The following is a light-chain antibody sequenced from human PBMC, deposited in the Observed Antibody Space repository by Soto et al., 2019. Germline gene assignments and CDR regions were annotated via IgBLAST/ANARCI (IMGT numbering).Light chain of an antibody. J-gene: IGLJ1*01. Sequence: QSVLTQPASVSGSPRQSITISCTGASSDVGSYTYVSWYQQHPGKAPKLMIYEVNNRPSGVSNRFSGSKSGNTASLTISGLQAEDEADYYCSSYTSSSTLYVFGNGTKLTVL. V-gene: IGLV2-14*01. CDR2: EVN. CDR3: SSYTSSSTLYV. CDR1: SSDVGSYTY.